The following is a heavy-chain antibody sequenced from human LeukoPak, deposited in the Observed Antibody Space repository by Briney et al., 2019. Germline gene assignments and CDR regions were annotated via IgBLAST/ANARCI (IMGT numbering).Heavy chain of an antibody. CDR1: GFTFSSAW. V-gene: IGHV3-15*01. CDR2: IKNKTNGETT. CDR3: ARGFCSSTNCYQGPFDF. Sequence: GGSLRLPCAASGFTFSSAWMTWVRQAPGKGLEWVGHIKNKTNGETTDYAAPVKGRFIISRDDSKNTLYLQMNSLRTEDTAVYYCARGFCSSTNCYQGPFDFWGQGTLVTVSS. J-gene: IGHJ4*02. D-gene: IGHD2-2*01.